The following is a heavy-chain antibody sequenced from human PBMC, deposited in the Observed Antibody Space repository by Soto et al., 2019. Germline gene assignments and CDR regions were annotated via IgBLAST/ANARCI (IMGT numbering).Heavy chain of an antibody. CDR3: ARGGYSYGLDYYYYYGMDV. D-gene: IGHD5-18*01. J-gene: IGHJ6*02. CDR2: IIPIFGTA. CDR1: GGTFSSYA. V-gene: IGHV1-69*13. Sequence: SVKVSCKASGGTFSSYAISWVRQAPGQGLEWMGGIIPIFGTANYAQKFQGRVTITADESTSTAYMELSSLRSEDTAVYYCARGGYSYGLDYYYYYGMDVWGQGTTVTVSS.